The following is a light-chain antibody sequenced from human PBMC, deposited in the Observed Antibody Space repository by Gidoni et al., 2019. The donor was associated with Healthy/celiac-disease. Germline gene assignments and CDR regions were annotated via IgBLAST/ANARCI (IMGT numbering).Light chain of an antibody. Sequence: DIQMTQSPSTLSASVGDRVTITCRASQRISSWLAWYQQKPGKAPKLLIYKASSLESGVPSRFSGSGSGTEFTLTISSLQPDDFATYYCQQYNSHSWTFGQGTKVEIK. CDR3: QQYNSHSWT. V-gene: IGKV1-5*03. CDR1: QRISSW. J-gene: IGKJ1*01. CDR2: KAS.